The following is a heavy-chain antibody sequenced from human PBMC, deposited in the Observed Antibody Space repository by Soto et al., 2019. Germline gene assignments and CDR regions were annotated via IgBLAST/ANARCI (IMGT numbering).Heavy chain of an antibody. Sequence: QVQLVQSGAEVKKPGASVKVSCKASGYTFTSYGISWVRQAPGQGLEWMGWISGKNGNTNYAQKFKGRVTMTTDTFTSADYMELRSLRSDDTAVYYCARDSFPLLSVAGTDFDYWGQGTLVPVSS. CDR3: ARDSFPLLSVAGTDFDY. V-gene: IGHV1-18*01. D-gene: IGHD6-19*01. J-gene: IGHJ4*02. CDR2: ISGKNGNT. CDR1: GYTFTSYG.